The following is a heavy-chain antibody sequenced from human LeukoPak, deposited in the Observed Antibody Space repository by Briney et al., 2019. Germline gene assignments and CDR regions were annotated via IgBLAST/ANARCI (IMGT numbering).Heavy chain of an antibody. CDR1: GFTFDDYG. D-gene: IGHD6-19*01. V-gene: IGHV3-20*04. CDR2: INWNGGSI. Sequence: GGSLRLSCAASGFTFDDYGMSWVRQAPGKGLNGSSGINWNGGSIGYVDSVKGRFTISRDNAKNSLYLQMNSLRAEDMALYYCAKDRYSSGRSPAFDCWGQGTLVTVSS. J-gene: IGHJ4*02. CDR3: AKDRYSSGRSPAFDC.